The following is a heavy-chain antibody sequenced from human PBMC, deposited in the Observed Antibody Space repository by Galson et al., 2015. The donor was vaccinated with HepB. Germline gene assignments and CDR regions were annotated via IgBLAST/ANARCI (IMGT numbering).Heavy chain of an antibody. CDR1: GFTFSSYA. CDR3: ARDSSPTVTNLPWFDP. CDR2: ISYDGSNK. J-gene: IGHJ5*02. D-gene: IGHD4-17*01. Sequence: SLRLSCAASGFTFSSYAMHWVRQAPGKGLEWVAVISYDGSNKYYADSVKGRFTISRDNSKNTLYLQMNGLRAEDTAVYYCARDSSPTVTNLPWFDPWGQGTLVTVSS. V-gene: IGHV3-30-3*01.